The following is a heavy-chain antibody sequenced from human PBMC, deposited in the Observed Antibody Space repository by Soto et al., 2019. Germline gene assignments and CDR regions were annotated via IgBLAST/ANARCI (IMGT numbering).Heavy chain of an antibody. CDR1: GYTFTSYG. Sequence: QVQLVQSGAEVKKPGASVKVSCKASGYTFTSYGISWVRQAPGQGLEWMGWIRAYNGNTNYAQKLPGRVTMTTDTSTSTAYMELRSLRSDDTAVYYCAREGYCISTSCRHYDYYGMDVWGQGTTVTVSS. CDR3: AREGYCISTSCRHYDYYGMDV. CDR2: IRAYNGNT. J-gene: IGHJ6*02. V-gene: IGHV1-18*01. D-gene: IGHD2-2*01.